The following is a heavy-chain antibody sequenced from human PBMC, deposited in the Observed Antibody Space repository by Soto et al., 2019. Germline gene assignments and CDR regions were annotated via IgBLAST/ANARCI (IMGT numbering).Heavy chain of an antibody. V-gene: IGHV1-24*01. D-gene: IGHD4-17*01. Sequence: ASVKVSCKVSGYTLTELSMHWVRQAPGKGLEWMGGFDPEDGETIYAQKFQGRVTMTEDTSTDTAYVELSSLRSEDTAVYYCATLTPVTTGYFDYWGQGTLVTVSS. CDR2: FDPEDGET. CDR3: ATLTPVTTGYFDY. J-gene: IGHJ4*02. CDR1: GYTLTELS.